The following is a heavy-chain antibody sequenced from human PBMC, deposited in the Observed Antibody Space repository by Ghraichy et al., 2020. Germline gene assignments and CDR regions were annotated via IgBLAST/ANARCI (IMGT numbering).Heavy chain of an antibody. CDR2: ILGSDSI. Sequence: GGSLRLSCAASGFIFSSYEMNWVRQAPGKGLEWISYILGSDSIYYGDSVKGRFTISRDNAKNSVYLQMNSLRDEDTGVYFCARKMFGTTYFDYWGQGALVTVSS. CDR1: GFIFSSYE. D-gene: IGHD1-14*01. V-gene: IGHV3-48*03. CDR3: ARKMFGTTYFDY. J-gene: IGHJ4*02.